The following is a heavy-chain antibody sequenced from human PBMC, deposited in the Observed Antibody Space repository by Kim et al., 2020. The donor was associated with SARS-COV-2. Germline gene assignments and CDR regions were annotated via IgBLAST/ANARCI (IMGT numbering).Heavy chain of an antibody. CDR3: AKATRVNYYGSGSWFGAFDI. Sequence: RFTISRDNSKNTLYLQMNSLRAEDTAVYYCAKATRVNYYGSGSWFGAFDIWGQGTMVTVSS. V-gene: IGHV3-23*01. D-gene: IGHD3-10*01. J-gene: IGHJ3*02.